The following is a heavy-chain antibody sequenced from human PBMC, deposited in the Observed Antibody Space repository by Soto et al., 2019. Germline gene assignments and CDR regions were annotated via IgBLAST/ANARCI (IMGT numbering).Heavy chain of an antibody. CDR1: GFTFDDYA. CDR2: ISWNSGSI. J-gene: IGHJ4*02. V-gene: IGHV3-9*01. Sequence: EVQLVESGGGLVQPGRSLRLSCAASGFTFDDYATHWVRQAPGKGLEWVSGISWNSGSIGYADSVKGRFTISRDNAKNSLYLQMNSLRAEDTALYYRAKDIIAAAGTELEGGGYYFDYWGQGTLVTVSS. D-gene: IGHD6-13*01. CDR3: AKDIIAAAGTELEGGGYYFDY.